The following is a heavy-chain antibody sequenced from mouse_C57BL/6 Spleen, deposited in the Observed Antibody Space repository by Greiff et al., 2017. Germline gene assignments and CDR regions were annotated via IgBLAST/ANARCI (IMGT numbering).Heavy chain of an antibody. Sequence: EVKLVESGEGLVKPGGSLKLSCAASGFTFSSYAMSWVRQTPEKRLEWVAYISSGGDYIYYADTVKGRFTISRDNARNTLYLQMSSLKSEDTAMYYCTRTVDYYGSSYYFDYWGQGTTLTVSS. J-gene: IGHJ2*01. V-gene: IGHV5-9-1*02. CDR1: GFTFSSYA. CDR2: ISSGGDYI. D-gene: IGHD1-1*01. CDR3: TRTVDYYGSSYYFDY.